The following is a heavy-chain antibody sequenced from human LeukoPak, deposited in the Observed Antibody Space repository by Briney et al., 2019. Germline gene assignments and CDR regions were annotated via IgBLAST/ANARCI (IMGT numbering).Heavy chain of an antibody. Sequence: PSETLSLTCTVSGGSISSYYWSWIRQPAGKGLEWIGYIYYSGSTNYNPSLKSRVTISVDTSKNQFSLKLSSVTAADTAVYYCARTGGNFFTTNYYYGVDVWGQGTTVTVSS. CDR1: GGSISSYY. CDR2: IYYSGST. D-gene: IGHD4-23*01. V-gene: IGHV4-59*01. J-gene: IGHJ6*02. CDR3: ARTGGNFFTTNYYYGVDV.